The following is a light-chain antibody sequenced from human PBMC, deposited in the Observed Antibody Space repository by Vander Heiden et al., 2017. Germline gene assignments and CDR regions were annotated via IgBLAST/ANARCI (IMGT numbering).Light chain of an antibody. V-gene: IGKV3-20*01. J-gene: IGKJ2*01. CDR2: AAS. CDR1: QYVSSTY. Sequence: EVVLTQSPGTLSLSPGERATLFCRASQYVSSTYLAWYQQAPGQAPRLLIYAASTRATGIPDRFSGSGSGTDFTLTIGRLEPEDFAVYFCQQYGNSPYTFGQGTKLEIK. CDR3: QQYGNSPYT.